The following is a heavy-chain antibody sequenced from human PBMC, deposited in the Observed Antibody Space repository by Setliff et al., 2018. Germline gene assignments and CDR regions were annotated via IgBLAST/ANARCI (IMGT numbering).Heavy chain of an antibody. D-gene: IGHD3-10*01. CDR2: VYFSGYT. CDR1: GGSISSSSYY. CDR3: ARVDFTMLQGVLGQ. V-gene: IGHV4-39*07. Sequence: SETLSLTCTVSGGSISSSSYYWGWIRQPPGKGLEWLGSVYFSGYTYYNPSLSGRVTISMDTSKNQFSLRLTSVTAADTAVYYCARVDFTMLQGVLGQWGQGTLVTVSS. J-gene: IGHJ1*01.